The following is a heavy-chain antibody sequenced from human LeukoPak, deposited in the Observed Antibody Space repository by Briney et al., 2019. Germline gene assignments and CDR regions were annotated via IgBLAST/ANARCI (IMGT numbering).Heavy chain of an antibody. V-gene: IGHV3-30*02. CDR3: AKKGVVVTIRREK. CDR2: IRNDGSNH. J-gene: IGHJ4*02. D-gene: IGHD3-22*01. CDR1: GFTFSHHG. Sequence: PGGSLRLSCAASGFTFSHHGMHWVRQAPGKGLEWVAFIRNDGSNHYYADSVKGRFTISRDNSTNNVYLQMYSLRAEDTAVYYCAKKGVVVTIRREKWGQGTLVTVSS.